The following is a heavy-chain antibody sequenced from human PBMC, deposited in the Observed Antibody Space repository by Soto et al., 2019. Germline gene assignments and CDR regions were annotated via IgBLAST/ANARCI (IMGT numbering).Heavy chain of an antibody. V-gene: IGHV3-30-3*01. CDR1: GFTFSSYA. CDR3: ALIAAAGDYYYMDV. D-gene: IGHD6-13*01. J-gene: IGHJ6*03. CDR2: ISYDGSNK. Sequence: PGGSLRLSCAASGFTFSSYAMHWVRQAPGKGLEWVAVISYDGSNKYYADSVKGRFTISRDNSKNTLYLQMNSLRAEDTAVYYCALIAAAGDYYYMDVWGKGTTVTVSS.